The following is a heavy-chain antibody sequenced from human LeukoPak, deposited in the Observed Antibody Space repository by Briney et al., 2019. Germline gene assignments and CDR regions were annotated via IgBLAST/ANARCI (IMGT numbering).Heavy chain of an antibody. CDR2: ISGSGGST. CDR1: GFTFSSYA. CDR3: AKQIVVVLYGMDV. V-gene: IGHV3-23*01. D-gene: IGHD3-22*01. J-gene: IGHJ6*02. Sequence: PGGCLRPSCAASGFTFSSYAMGWVRQAPGKGLEWVSAISGSGGSTYYADSVKGRFTISRDNSKNTLYLQMNSLRAEDTAVYYCAKQIVVVLYGMDVWGQGTTATVSS.